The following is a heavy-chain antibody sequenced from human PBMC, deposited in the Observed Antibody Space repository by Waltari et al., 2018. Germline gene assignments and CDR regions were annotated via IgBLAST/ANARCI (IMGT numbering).Heavy chain of an antibody. CDR1: GFNFISYA. CDR3: ARHLYSIDYLELAK. J-gene: IGHJ4*02. Sequence: EEHLLESGGGLAQPGGSLRLSCAASGFNFISYAMSWVGQAPGKGLEWVSGIRESVFMTKYADSVKGRFTVSRDNSKNTVFLHLNSLRAEDTAIYYCARHLYSIDYLELAKWGQGTLVTVSS. V-gene: IGHV3-23*01. CDR2: IRESVFMT. D-gene: IGHD3-22*01.